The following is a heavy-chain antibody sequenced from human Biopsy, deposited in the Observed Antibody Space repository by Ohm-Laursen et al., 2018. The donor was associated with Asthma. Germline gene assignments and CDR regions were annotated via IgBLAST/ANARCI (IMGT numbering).Heavy chain of an antibody. V-gene: IGHV1-69*01. Sequence: VSSVKVSCKAPGGTFSNFAISWVRQAPGQGLEWLGGIMTVFGTTNYAQKFQGRVTITADESTSTAYMEVTSLRSEDTAIYCCARCQVGYSSGWSLLLKKIYYSGMDVWGQGTAVTVSS. CDR3: ARCQVGYSSGWSLLLKKIYYSGMDV. J-gene: IGHJ6*02. CDR2: IMTVFGTT. D-gene: IGHD6-19*01. CDR1: GGTFSNFA.